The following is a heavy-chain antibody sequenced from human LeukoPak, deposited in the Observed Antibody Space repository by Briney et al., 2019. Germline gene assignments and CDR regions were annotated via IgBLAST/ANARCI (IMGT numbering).Heavy chain of an antibody. CDR3: ARDSDDYNYDY. Sequence: SETLSLTCIVSGYSISSGYYWGWIRPPPGKGLEWVWSIYHSGSTYYNPSLKSRVTISVDTPKNRFSLKLSSVTAADTAVYYCARDSDDYNYDYWDQGTLVTVSS. D-gene: IGHD5-24*01. J-gene: IGHJ4*02. CDR1: GYSISSGYY. CDR2: IYHSGST. V-gene: IGHV4-38-2*02.